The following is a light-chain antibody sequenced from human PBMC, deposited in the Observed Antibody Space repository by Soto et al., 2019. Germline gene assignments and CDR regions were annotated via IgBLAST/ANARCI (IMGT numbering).Light chain of an antibody. CDR2: DAS. V-gene: IGKV1-33*01. J-gene: IGKJ1*01. CDR3: QQYNNLPWT. Sequence: DIQMTQSPSSLSASVGDRVTITCQASQDISNYLSWYQQKPGNAPKLLIYDASNLEIGVPSRFGGSGSGTDFSFTISSLQPEDIATYYCQQYNNLPWTFGQGTKVDIK. CDR1: QDISNY.